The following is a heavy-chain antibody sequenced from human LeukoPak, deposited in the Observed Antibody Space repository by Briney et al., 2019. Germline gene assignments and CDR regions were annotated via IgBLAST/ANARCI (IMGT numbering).Heavy chain of an antibody. CDR2: INHSGST. J-gene: IGHJ4*02. CDR1: GGSFSGYY. V-gene: IGHV4-34*01. D-gene: IGHD3-16*02. CDR3: ARGHYDYVWGSYRTPGYYFDY. Sequence: SETLSLTCAVYGGSFSGYYWSWIRQPPGKGLEWIGEINHSGSTNYNPPLKSRVTISVDTSKNQFSLKLSSVTAADTAVYYCARGHYDYVWGSYRTPGYYFDYWGQGTLVTVSS.